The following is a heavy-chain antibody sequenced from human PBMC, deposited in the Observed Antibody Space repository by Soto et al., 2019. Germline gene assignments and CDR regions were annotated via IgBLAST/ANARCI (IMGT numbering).Heavy chain of an antibody. V-gene: IGHV3-23*01. CDR2: IANSGITT. CDR1: GFTFSDYA. Sequence: GGSLRLSCAASGFTFSDYAMSWVRQAPGKGLEWVSAIANSGITTYYTDSVKGRFTISRDNSKNTLYLQMNSLRAEDTAVYFRAKDTSHSSGWYWYYWGQGTLVTVSS. D-gene: IGHD6-19*01. J-gene: IGHJ4*02. CDR3: AKDTSHSSGWYWYY.